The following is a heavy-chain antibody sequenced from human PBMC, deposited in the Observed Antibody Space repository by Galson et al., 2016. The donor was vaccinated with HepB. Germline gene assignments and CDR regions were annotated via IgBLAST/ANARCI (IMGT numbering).Heavy chain of an antibody. CDR1: GFTFSSYG. J-gene: IGHJ4*02. V-gene: IGHV3-33*01. CDR2: IWYDGSKK. CDR3: ARDGSGYSYGLDY. Sequence: SLRLSCAASGFTFSSYGMHWVRQAPGKGLEWVAVIWYDGSKKYYADSVKGRFTISRDNSKNTLYLQMNSLRAEDTAVFYCARDGSGYSYGLDYWGQETLVTVSS. D-gene: IGHD5-18*01.